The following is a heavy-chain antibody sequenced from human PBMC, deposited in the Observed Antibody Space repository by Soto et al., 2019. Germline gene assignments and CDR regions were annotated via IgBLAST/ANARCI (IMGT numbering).Heavy chain of an antibody. Sequence: GGSLRLSCAASGFTFSSYAMSWVRQAPGKGLEWVSAISGSGGSTYYADSVKGRFTISRDNSKNTLYLQMNSLRAEDTAVYYCAKVLPPIQYSGYDFYFDYWGQGTLVTVSS. D-gene: IGHD5-12*01. CDR2: ISGSGGST. V-gene: IGHV3-23*01. CDR3: AKVLPPIQYSGYDFYFDY. CDR1: GFTFSSYA. J-gene: IGHJ4*02.